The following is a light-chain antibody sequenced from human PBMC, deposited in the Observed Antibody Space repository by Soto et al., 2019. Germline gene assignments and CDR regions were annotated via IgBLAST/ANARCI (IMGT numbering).Light chain of an antibody. Sequence: EIVFTQSPGTLSLSPGERATLSCMASQSVSSNYLAWYQQKPGQAPRLLIYGASSRATGIPDRFSGSGSGTDFTLTISRLEPEDFAVYYCQQYGSSPMTFGQGTRLEIK. J-gene: IGKJ5*01. CDR1: QSVSSNY. CDR2: GAS. CDR3: QQYGSSPMT. V-gene: IGKV3-20*01.